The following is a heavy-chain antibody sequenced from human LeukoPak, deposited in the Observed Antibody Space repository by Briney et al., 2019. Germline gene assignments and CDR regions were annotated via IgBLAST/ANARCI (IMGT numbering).Heavy chain of an antibody. CDR1: GGSISNYY. CDR3: ARKLSGDY. CDR2: VYYTGST. D-gene: IGHD5-12*01. V-gene: IGHV4-59*08. Sequence: SETLSLTCTVSGGSISNYYWTWIRQPPGTALEWIGYVYYTGSTNYNPSLKSRVSISVDTSKNQFSLQLRSVTAADTAVYYCARKLSGDYWGQGTLVTVSS. J-gene: IGHJ4*02.